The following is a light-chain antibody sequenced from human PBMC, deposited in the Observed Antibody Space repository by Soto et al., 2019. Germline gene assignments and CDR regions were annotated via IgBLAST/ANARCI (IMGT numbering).Light chain of an antibody. CDR3: AAWDDSLGGHVI. V-gene: IGLV1-47*01. J-gene: IGLJ2*01. CDR1: SSNIGSNS. Sequence: QSVLTQPSSASGTPGQRVTISCSGHSSNIGSNSVYWYQQLPGTAPKLLIHSTNQRPSGVPARFSGSKSGTSASLAISDLRSEDEADYYCAAWDDSLGGHVIFGGGTKVTVL. CDR2: STN.